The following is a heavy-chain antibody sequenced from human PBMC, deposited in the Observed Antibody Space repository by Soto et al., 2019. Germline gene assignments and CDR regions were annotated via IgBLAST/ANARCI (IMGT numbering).Heavy chain of an antibody. J-gene: IGHJ4*02. V-gene: IGHV4-61*01. D-gene: IGHD1-1*01. CDR1: GGSMSTGSYF. Sequence: PSETLSLTXNVSGGSMSTGSYFWSWVRQPPGKGLEWIGYVFRSGNINYSPSFKSRVTISIDTSKNQFSLMLKSVTAADTAVYFCARARNRYFDYWGQGALVTVSS. CDR3: ARARNRYFDY. CDR2: VFRSGNI.